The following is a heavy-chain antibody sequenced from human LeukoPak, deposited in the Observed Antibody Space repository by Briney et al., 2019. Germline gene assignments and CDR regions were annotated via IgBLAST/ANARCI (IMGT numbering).Heavy chain of an antibody. J-gene: IGHJ5*02. CDR2: IYYSGST. CDR1: GGSISSGDYY. CDR3: ARGSRIRSSGWYKESWFDP. V-gene: IGHV4-30-4*01. Sequence: SETLSLTCTVSGGSISSGDYYWSWIRQPPGKGLEWIGYIYYSGSTYYNPSLKSRVTISVGTSKKQFSLKLSSVTAADTAVYYCARGSRIRSSGWYKESWFDPWGQGTLVTVSS. D-gene: IGHD6-19*01.